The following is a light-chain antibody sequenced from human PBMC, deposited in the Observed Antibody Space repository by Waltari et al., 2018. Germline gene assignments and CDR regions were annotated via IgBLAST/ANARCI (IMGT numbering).Light chain of an antibody. V-gene: IGLV2-8*01. CDR2: GVD. CDR3: ASHGNNKV. CDR1: SSDVGLYNF. Sequence: QSALTQPASVSGSPGQSITISCTGTSSDVGLYNFVSWYQQHPGTAPKLIISGVDKRPSGVPDRFSGSKSGSTAYLTVSGLQAEDEADYYCASHGNNKVFGGGTKLTVL. J-gene: IGLJ3*02.